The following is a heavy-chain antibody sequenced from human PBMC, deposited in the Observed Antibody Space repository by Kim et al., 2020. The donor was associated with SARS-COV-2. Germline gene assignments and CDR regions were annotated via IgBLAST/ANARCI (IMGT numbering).Heavy chain of an antibody. Sequence: GGSLRLSCAASGFTFSSYGMHWVRQAPGKGLEWVAVISYDGSNKYSADSVKGRFTISRDNSKNTLYLQMNSLRAEDTAVYYCAKLGSDCHEGLDYWGQGTLVTVSS. V-gene: IGHV3-30*18. CDR1: GFTFSSYG. CDR2: ISYDGSNK. CDR3: AKLGSDCHEGLDY. D-gene: IGHD2-21*01. J-gene: IGHJ4*02.